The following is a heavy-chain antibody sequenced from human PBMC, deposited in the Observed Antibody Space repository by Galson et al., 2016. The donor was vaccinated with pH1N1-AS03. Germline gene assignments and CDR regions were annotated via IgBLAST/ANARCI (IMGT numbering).Heavy chain of an antibody. D-gene: IGHD1-1*01. Sequence: SVKVSCKVSGYTFTSYGIIWVRQAPGQGLEWMGWISGYNGKTDYAQKLEGRVTLTADTSTGTAYMDLRSLRSDDTAVYYCARGGRTVGTEVKPGFDNWAQGTLVTVSS. CDR2: ISGYNGKT. CDR3: ARGGRTVGTEVKPGFDN. CDR1: GYTFTSYG. V-gene: IGHV1-18*01. J-gene: IGHJ4*02.